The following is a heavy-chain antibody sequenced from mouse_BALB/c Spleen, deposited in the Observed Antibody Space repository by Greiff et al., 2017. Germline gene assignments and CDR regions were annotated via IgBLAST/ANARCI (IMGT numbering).Heavy chain of an antibody. J-gene: IGHJ2*01. D-gene: IGHD2-14*01. CDR3: ARHGRYDGNYFDY. V-gene: IGHV5-6-2*01. CDR2: INSNGGST. Sequence: EVKLVESGGGLVKLGGSLKLSCAASGFTFSSYYMSWVRQTPEKRLELVAAINSNGGSTYYPDTVKGRFTISRDNAKNTLYLQMSSLKSEDTALYYCARHGRYDGNYFDYWGQGTTLTVSS. CDR1: GFTFSSYY.